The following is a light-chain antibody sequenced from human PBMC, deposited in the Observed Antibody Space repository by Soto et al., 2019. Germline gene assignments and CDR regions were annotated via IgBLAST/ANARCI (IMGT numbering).Light chain of an antibody. CDR1: TSNIGANYD. CDR2: ANS. CDR3: QSYDISLSSWV. Sequence: QPVLTQPPSVSGAPGQRITISCTGSTSNIGANYDVYWYQQFPGTAPKLLMHANSNRPSGVPDRFRASKSGTSASLAITWLQAEDEAEYFCQSYDISLSSWVFGGGTQLTVL. J-gene: IGLJ3*02. V-gene: IGLV1-40*01.